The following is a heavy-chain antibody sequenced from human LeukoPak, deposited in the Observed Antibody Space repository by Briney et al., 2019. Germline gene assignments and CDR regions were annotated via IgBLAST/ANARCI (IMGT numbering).Heavy chain of an antibody. CDR2: ISYSGST. D-gene: IGHD3-10*01. CDR3: ARHLAMVPGASAKLNWFDP. J-gene: IGHJ5*02. V-gene: IGHV4-39*01. Sequence: SETLSLTCTVSGGSISSSNYYWGWIRQPPGKGLEWITSISYSGSTYYNPSLKSRVTISVDTSKNQFSLRLSSVTAADTAVYYCARHLAMVPGASAKLNWFDPWGQGTLVTVSS. CDR1: GGSISSSNYY.